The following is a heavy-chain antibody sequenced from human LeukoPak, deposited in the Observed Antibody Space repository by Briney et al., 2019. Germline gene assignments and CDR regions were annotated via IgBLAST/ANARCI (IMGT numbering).Heavy chain of an antibody. J-gene: IGHJ4*02. Sequence: SETLSLTCAVYGGSFSGYYWSWIRQPPGKGLEWIGEINHSGSTNYNPSLKSRVTISVDTSKNQFSLKLSSVIAADTAVYYCARGHRDYDILTGYYYNYWGQGTLVTVSS. CDR3: ARGHRDYDILTGYYYNY. V-gene: IGHV4-34*01. D-gene: IGHD3-9*01. CDR2: INHSGST. CDR1: GGSFSGYY.